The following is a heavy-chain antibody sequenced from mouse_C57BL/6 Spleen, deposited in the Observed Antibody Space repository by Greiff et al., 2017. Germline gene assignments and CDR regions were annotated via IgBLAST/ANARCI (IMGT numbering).Heavy chain of an antibody. J-gene: IGHJ4*01. V-gene: IGHV5-17*01. CDR1: GFTFSDYG. CDR3: ARTGSSPYYYAMDY. D-gene: IGHD1-1*01. Sequence: EVKLQESGGGLVKPGGSLKLSCAASGFTFSDYGMHWVRQAPEKGLEWVAYISSGSSTIYYADTVKGRFTISRDNAKNTLFLQMTSLRSEDTAMYYCARTGSSPYYYAMDYWGQGTSVTVSS. CDR2: ISSGSSTI.